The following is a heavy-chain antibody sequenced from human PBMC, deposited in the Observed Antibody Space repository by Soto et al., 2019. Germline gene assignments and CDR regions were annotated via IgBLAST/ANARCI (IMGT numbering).Heavy chain of an antibody. CDR1: GGSISSYY. CDR2: IYYSGST. D-gene: IGHD2-15*01. CDR3: ARDRYCSGGSCKPGAFDI. Sequence: SETLSLTCTVSGGSISSYYWSWIRQPPGKGLEWIGYIYYSGSTNYNPSLKSRVTISVDTSKNQFSLKLSSVTAADTAVYYCARDRYCSGGSCKPGAFDIWGQGTMVTVSS. J-gene: IGHJ3*02. V-gene: IGHV4-59*01.